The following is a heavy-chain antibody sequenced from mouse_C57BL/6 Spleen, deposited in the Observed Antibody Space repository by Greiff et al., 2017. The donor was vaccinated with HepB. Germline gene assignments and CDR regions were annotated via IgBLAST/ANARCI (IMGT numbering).Heavy chain of an antibody. Sequence: EVQLQQSGPELVKPGASVKISCKASGYTFTDYYMNWVKQSHGKSLEWIGDINPNNGGTSYNQKFKGKATLTVDKSSSTAYMELRSLTSEDSAVYYCARSLRLYYFDYWGQGTTLTVSS. CDR1: GYTFTDYY. V-gene: IGHV1-26*01. J-gene: IGHJ2*01. CDR2: INPNNGGT. CDR3: ARSLRLYYFDY.